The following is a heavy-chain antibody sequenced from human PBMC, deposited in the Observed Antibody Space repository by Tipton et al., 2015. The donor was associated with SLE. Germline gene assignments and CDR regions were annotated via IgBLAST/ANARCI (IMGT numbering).Heavy chain of an antibody. V-gene: IGHV4-59*11. CDR3: ARVAYDFWSGYSYYFDY. CDR2: IYYSGST. D-gene: IGHD3-3*01. Sequence: TLSLTCTVSGGSISSHYLSWIRQPPGKGLEWIGYIYYSGSTNYNPSLKSRVTISVDTSKNQFSLKLSSVTAADTAVYYCARVAYDFWSGYSYYFDYWGQGTLVTVSS. J-gene: IGHJ4*02. CDR1: GGSISSHY.